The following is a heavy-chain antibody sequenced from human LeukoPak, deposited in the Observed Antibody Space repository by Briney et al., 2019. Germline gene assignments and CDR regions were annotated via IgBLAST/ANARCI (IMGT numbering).Heavy chain of an antibody. CDR2: ISSSGSTI. CDR3: ARDTTVVTLDY. D-gene: IGHD4-23*01. V-gene: IGHV3-48*03. J-gene: IGHJ4*02. CDR1: GFTFDDYA. Sequence: GGSLRLSCAASGFTFDDYAMVWVRQAPGKGLEWVSYISSSGSTIYYADSVKGRFTITRDNAKNSLYLQMNSLRAEDTAVYYCARDTTVVTLDYWGQGTLVTVSS.